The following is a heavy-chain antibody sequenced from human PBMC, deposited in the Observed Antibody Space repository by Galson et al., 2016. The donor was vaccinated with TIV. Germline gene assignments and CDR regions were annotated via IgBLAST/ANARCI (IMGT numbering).Heavy chain of an antibody. CDR2: INPDGGET. J-gene: IGHJ4*02. D-gene: IGHD6-13*01. Sequence: SVKVSCKASGYTFPDYYMHWVRQAPGEGLEWMGIINPDGGETNYTQKFQDRVFMSRDMSTTTVYMELSSLRSKDTAMYFCARAAPDQHFDYWGQGSLVTVSS. CDR1: GYTFPDYY. CDR3: ARAAPDQHFDY. V-gene: IGHV1-46*01.